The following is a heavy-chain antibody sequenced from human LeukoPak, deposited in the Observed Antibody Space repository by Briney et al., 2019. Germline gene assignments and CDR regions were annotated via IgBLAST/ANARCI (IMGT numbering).Heavy chain of an antibody. CDR1: GFTFSSYS. V-gene: IGHV3-21*01. CDR2: ISSSSSYI. J-gene: IGHJ4*02. D-gene: IGHD1-26*01. Sequence: PGGSLRLSCAASGFTFSSYSMNWVRQAPGKGLEWVSSISSSSSYIYYADSVKGRFTISRDNAKNSLYLQMNSLRAEDTAVYYCARDMRGSYCSCFDYWGQGTLVTVSS. CDR3: ARDMRGSYCSCFDY.